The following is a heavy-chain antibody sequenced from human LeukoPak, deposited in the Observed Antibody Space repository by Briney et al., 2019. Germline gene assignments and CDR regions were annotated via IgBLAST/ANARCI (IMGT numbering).Heavy chain of an antibody. D-gene: IGHD4/OR15-4a*01. Sequence: GGSLRLSCAASGFTFSSYGMHWVRQAPGKGLEWVAFIRYDGSNKYYADSVKGRFAISRDNSKNTLFLQMNSLRAEDTAVYYCARRAGAYSHPYDYWGQGTLVTVSS. CDR2: IRYDGSNK. CDR1: GFTFSSYG. J-gene: IGHJ4*02. V-gene: IGHV3-30*02. CDR3: ARRAGAYSHPYDY.